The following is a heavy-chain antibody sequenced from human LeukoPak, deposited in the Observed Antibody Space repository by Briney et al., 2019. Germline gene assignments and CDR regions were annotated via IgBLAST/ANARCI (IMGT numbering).Heavy chain of an antibody. CDR3: ARGFLDFDY. J-gene: IGHJ4*02. V-gene: IGHV3-23*01. CDR1: GFTFSSYA. D-gene: IGHD3-3*01. Sequence: GGSLRLSCAASGFTFSSYAMSWVRQAPGKGLEWVSAISGDGAKAYYPDSVRGRFTISRDNSKNTLYLQMNSLSAEDTALYYCARGFLDFDYWGQGTLVTVSS. CDR2: ISGDGAKA.